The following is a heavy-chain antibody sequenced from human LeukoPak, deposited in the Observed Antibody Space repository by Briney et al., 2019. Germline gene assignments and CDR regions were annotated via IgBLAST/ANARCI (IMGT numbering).Heavy chain of an antibody. CDR3: TTDDYYYGMDV. J-gene: IGHJ6*02. V-gene: IGHV3-15*01. Sequence: GGSLRLSCAASGFTFSNAWMSWVRQAPGKGLEWVGRIKSKTDGGTTDYAAPVKGRFTISRDDSKNTLYLQVNSLKTEDTAVYYCTTDDYYYGMDVWGQGTTVTVSS. CDR1: GFTFSNAW. CDR2: IKSKTDGGTT.